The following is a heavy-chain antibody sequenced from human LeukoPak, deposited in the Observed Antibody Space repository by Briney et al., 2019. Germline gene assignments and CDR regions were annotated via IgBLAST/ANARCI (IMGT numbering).Heavy chain of an antibody. V-gene: IGHV4-39*07. J-gene: IGHJ4*02. CDR3: ARALDCSGGSCYFDY. CDR1: GDSISSTNYY. Sequence: SETLSLTCTVSGDSISSTNYYWGWIRQPPGKGLEWIGSIYHSGSTYYNPSLKSRVTISVDTSKNQCSLKLSSVTAADTAVYYCARALDCSGGSCYFDYWGQGTLVTVSS. CDR2: IYHSGST. D-gene: IGHD2-15*01.